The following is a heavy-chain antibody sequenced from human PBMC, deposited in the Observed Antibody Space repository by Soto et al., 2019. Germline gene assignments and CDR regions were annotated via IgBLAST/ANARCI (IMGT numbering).Heavy chain of an antibody. D-gene: IGHD3-9*01. CDR2: INPSGGST. CDR1: GYTFTSYY. V-gene: IGHV1-46*01. J-gene: IGHJ6*02. Sequence: ASVKVSCKASGYTFTSYYMHWVRQAPGQGLEWMGIINPSGGSTSYAQKFQGRVTMTRDTSTSTVYMELSSLRSEDTAVYYCASDRVTIFGGGDTYGMDVWGQGTTVTVSS. CDR3: ASDRVTIFGGGDTYGMDV.